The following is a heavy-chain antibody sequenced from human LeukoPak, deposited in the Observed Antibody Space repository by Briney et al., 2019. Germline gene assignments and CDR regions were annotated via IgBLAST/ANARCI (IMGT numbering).Heavy chain of an antibody. Sequence: ASVKVSCKASGYTFTGYYMHWVRQAPGQGLEGMGWINPNSGGTNYAQKFRGRVTMTRDKSISTAYMELSRLRSDDTAVYYCARVSGSYYPHFDYWGQRTLVTVSS. D-gene: IGHD1-26*01. CDR3: ARVSGSYYPHFDY. CDR1: GYTFTGYY. V-gene: IGHV1-2*02. CDR2: INPNSGGT. J-gene: IGHJ4*02.